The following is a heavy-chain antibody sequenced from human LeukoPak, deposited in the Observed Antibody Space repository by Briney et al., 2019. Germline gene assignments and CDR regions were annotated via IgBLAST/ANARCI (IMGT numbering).Heavy chain of an antibody. Sequence: SETLSLTCTVSGGSISSYYWSWVRQPPGKGLEWIGEINHRGSTNYNPSLKSRVTISVDTSKNQFSLELNSVTAADTAVYYCATRGGNYYDSSGYFDYWARGTLVTVSS. D-gene: IGHD3-22*01. CDR3: ATRGGNYYDSSGYFDY. J-gene: IGHJ4*02. CDR2: INHRGST. V-gene: IGHV4-34*01. CDR1: GGSISSYY.